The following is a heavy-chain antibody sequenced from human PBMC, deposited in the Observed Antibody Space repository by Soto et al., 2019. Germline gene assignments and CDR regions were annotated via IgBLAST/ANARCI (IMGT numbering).Heavy chain of an antibody. J-gene: IGHJ4*02. D-gene: IGHD6-19*01. CDR2: INSDGSST. V-gene: IGHV3-74*01. CDR3: ARGPQSSSGVSTELGYRFDY. CDR1: GFTFSSYW. Sequence: PGGSLRLSCAASGFTFSSYWMHWVRQAPGKGLVWVSRINSDGSSTSYADSVKGRFTISRDNAKNALYLQMNSLRAEDTAVYYCARGPQSSSGVSTELGYRFDYWGQGTLVTVSS.